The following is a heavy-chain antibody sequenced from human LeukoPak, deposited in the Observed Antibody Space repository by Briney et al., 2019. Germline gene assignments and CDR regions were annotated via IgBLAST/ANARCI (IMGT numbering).Heavy chain of an antibody. D-gene: IGHD3-9*01. Sequence: PSETPSLTCTVSGGSISSSSYYWGWIRQPPGKGLEWIGSIYYSGSTYYNPSLKSRVTISVDTSRNQFSLKLSSVTAADTAVYYCARQGSLLTSQINWFDPWGQGTLVTVSS. CDR2: IYYSGST. CDR3: ARQGSLLTSQINWFDP. CDR1: GGSISSSSYY. J-gene: IGHJ5*02. V-gene: IGHV4-39*01.